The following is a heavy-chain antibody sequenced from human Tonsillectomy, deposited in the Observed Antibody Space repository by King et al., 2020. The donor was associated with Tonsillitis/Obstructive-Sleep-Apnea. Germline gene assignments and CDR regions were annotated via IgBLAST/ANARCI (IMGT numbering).Heavy chain of an antibody. CDR3: AREIGYYDTSNGAFDI. J-gene: IGHJ3*02. Sequence: VQLVESGGGLVQPGGSLRLSCAASGFTFSDHYMDWVRQTPGKGLEGVGRTRDKTNSYTTEYAASVKGRFTISRDESKNSLYLQMNSLKTEDTAVYYCAREIGYYDTSNGAFDIWGQGTMVTVSS. CDR1: GFTFSDHY. CDR2: TRDKTNSYTT. V-gene: IGHV3-72*01. D-gene: IGHD3-22*01.